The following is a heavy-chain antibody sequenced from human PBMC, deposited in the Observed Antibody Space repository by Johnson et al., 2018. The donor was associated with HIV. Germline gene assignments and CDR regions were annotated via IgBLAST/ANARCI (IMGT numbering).Heavy chain of an antibody. V-gene: IGHV3-30*02. Sequence: QVQLVESGGGVVQPGGSLRLSCEASGFIFSSYGMHWVRQAPGKGLEWVAFIRYDGSNKYYTDSVKGRFTISRDNSKNTLYLQMNSLRAEDTAVYYCARRVEGRRSANDAFDIWG. CDR2: IRYDGSNK. CDR1: GFIFSSYG. CDR3: ARRVEGRRSANDAFDI. J-gene: IGHJ3*02. D-gene: IGHD1-1*01.